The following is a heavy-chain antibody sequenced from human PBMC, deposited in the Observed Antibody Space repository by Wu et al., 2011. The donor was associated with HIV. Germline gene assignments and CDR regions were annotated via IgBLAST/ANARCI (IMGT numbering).Heavy chain of an antibody. V-gene: IGHV4-38-2*01. CDR1: GYSISSGYY. CDR2: IYHSGST. Sequence: QVQLQESGPGLVKPSETLSLTCAVSGYSISSGYYWGWIRQPPGKGLEWIGSIYHSGSTYYNPSLKSRVTISVDTSKNQFSLKLSSVTAADTAAYYCARVSGWSRFDYWGQGTLVTVSS. J-gene: IGHJ4*02. CDR3: ARVSGWSRFDY. D-gene: IGHD6-19*01.